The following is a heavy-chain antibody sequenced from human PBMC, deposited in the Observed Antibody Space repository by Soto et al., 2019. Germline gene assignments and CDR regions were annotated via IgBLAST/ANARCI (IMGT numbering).Heavy chain of an antibody. D-gene: IGHD6-13*01. CDR3: AKDSGSSWFHYYYYGMDV. Sequence: GGSLRLSCAASGFTFSSYGMHWVRQAPGKGLEWVAVISYDGSNTYYADSVKGRFTISRDTSKNTLYLQMSSLRAEDTAVYYCAKDSGSSWFHYYYYGMDVWGQGTTVTVSS. CDR1: GFTFSSYG. CDR2: ISYDGSNT. V-gene: IGHV3-30*18. J-gene: IGHJ6*02.